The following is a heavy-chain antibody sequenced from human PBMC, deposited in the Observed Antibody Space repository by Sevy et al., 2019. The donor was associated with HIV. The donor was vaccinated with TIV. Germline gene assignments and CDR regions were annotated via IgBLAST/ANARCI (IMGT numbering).Heavy chain of an antibody. D-gene: IGHD6-13*01. CDR2: ISNDGSDK. Sequence: GGSLRLSCAAAGFTFSRYGMHWARQAPGKGLEWVAVISNDGSDKEYAESVKGRFTVSRDNSKDTVYLQMNSLRLEDTAVYHCANSRGRYEGSSWLYYYYIMDVWGQGTTVTVSS. J-gene: IGHJ6*02. CDR1: GFTFSRYG. CDR3: ANSRGRYEGSSWLYYYYIMDV. V-gene: IGHV3-30*18.